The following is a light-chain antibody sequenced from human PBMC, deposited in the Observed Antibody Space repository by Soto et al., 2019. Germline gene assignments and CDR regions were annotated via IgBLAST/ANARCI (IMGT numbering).Light chain of an antibody. Sequence: EIVLTQSPGTLSLSPGERATLSCRASQSVRNVYLAWYQQKPGQAPRLLIYDASNRATGITDRFSGSGSGTHFTLTINRLEPEDFAVYYCQQSGSSPRTFGQGTKLEIK. CDR1: QSVRNVY. J-gene: IGKJ2*01. V-gene: IGKV3-20*01. CDR3: QQSGSSPRT. CDR2: DAS.